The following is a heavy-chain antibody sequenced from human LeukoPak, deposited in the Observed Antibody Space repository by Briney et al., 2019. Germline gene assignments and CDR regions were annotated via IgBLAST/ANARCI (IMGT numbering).Heavy chain of an antibody. CDR1: GFTFSGYA. J-gene: IGHJ6*02. V-gene: IGHV3-30*04. CDR2: ISYDGSNN. D-gene: IGHD4-23*01. CDR3: ARDTGDFGGNSGGLDHYYGMDG. Sequence: PGRSLRLSCAASGFTFSGYAMHSVRQAPGKGLEWVAVISYDGSNNYYADSGKGPVTISRDKFTNTLYLQMNSLRAEVTGVYYCARDTGDFGGNSGGLDHYYGMDGWGQGTTVTVSS.